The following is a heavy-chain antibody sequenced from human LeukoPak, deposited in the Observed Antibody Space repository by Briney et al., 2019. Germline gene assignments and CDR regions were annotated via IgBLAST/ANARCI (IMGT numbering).Heavy chain of an antibody. Sequence: GGSLRLSCAASGFTFSSYWMHWVRQAPGKGLVWVSRINSDGSSTSYADSVKGRFTISRDNAKNSLYLQMNSLRAEDTAVYYCARVSILGYSSGWYPYYYYYMDVWGKGTTVTISS. J-gene: IGHJ6*03. D-gene: IGHD6-19*01. CDR3: ARVSILGYSSGWYPYYYYYMDV. CDR2: INSDGSST. V-gene: IGHV3-74*01. CDR1: GFTFSSYW.